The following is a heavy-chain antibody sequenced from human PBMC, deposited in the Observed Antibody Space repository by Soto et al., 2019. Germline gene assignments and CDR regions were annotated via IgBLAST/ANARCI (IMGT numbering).Heavy chain of an antibody. CDR2: IYYSGST. CDR1: GGSVSSGSYY. V-gene: IGHV4-61*01. J-gene: IGHJ6*02. CDR3: AREGAEVGATHYYYGMDI. Sequence: SETLSLTCTVSGGSVSSGSYYWSWIRQPPGKGLEWIGYIYYSGSTNYNPSLKSRVTISVDTSKNQFSLKLSSVTAADTAVYYCAREGAEVGATHYYYGMDIWGQGTTVTVSS. D-gene: IGHD1-26*01.